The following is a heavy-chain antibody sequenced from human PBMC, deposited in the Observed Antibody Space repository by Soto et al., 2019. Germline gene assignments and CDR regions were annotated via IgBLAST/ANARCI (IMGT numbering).Heavy chain of an antibody. CDR1: GFTFSSYA. V-gene: IGHV3-30*03. D-gene: IGHD3-16*02. CDR2: ISYDGSDK. Sequence: QVQLVESGGGVVQPGRSLRLSCAASGFTFSSYAMHWVRQAPGKGLEWVAVISYDGSDKYYADSVKGRFTISRDNSKNTRNLEMDSRRADDTAVYCCAEALGELSPESYDYWGQGTLITVSS. CDR3: AEALGELSPESYDY. J-gene: IGHJ4*02.